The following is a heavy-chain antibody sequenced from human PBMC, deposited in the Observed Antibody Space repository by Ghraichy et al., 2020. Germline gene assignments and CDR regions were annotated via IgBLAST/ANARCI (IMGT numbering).Heavy chain of an antibody. Sequence: SETLSLTCAVYGGSFSGYYWSWIRQPPGKGLEWIGEINHSGSTNYNPSLKSRVTISVDTSKNQFSLKLSSVTAADTAVYYCARGRSGWYKGFDPWGQGTLVTVSS. D-gene: IGHD6-19*01. CDR2: INHSGST. V-gene: IGHV4-34*01. CDR1: GGSFSGYY. CDR3: ARGRSGWYKGFDP. J-gene: IGHJ5*02.